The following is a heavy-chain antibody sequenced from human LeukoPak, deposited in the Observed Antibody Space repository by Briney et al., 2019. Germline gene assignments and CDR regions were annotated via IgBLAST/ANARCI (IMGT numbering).Heavy chain of an antibody. D-gene: IGHD3-22*01. CDR1: GFTFSNYW. CDR3: VRDGKLIVEFAS. Sequence: PGGSLRLSCAASGFTFSNYWMHWVRQAPGEGLVWVSRINGDGRGTTYADSVKGRFTISRDNAKNTLYLQMNSLRSEDTAVYYCVRDGKLIVEFASWGQGTLVTVSS. V-gene: IGHV3-74*01. J-gene: IGHJ4*02. CDR2: INGDGRGT.